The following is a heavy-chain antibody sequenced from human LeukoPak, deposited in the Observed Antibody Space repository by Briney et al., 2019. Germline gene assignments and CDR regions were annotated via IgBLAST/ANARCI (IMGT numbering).Heavy chain of an antibody. CDR3: ARDIRLVEYSSSWVEYFQH. D-gene: IGHD6-13*01. V-gene: IGHV1-18*01. CDR1: GYTFTSYG. CDR2: ISAYNGNT. Sequence: WASVKVSCKASGYTFTSYGISWVRQAPGQGLEWMRWISAYNGNTNYAQKLQGRVTMTTDTSTSTAYMELRSLRSDDTAVYYCARDIRLVEYSSSWVEYFQHWGQGTLVTVSS. J-gene: IGHJ1*01.